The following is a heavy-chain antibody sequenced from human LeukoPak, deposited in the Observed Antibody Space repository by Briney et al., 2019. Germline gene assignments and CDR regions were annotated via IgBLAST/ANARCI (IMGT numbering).Heavy chain of an antibody. D-gene: IGHD4-17*01. CDR3: ARVPPDYAIIHDAFDI. CDR1: GGSMDTYF. V-gene: IGHV4-4*07. CDR2: IHSSGTA. Sequence: SGTLSLTCSVSGGSMDTYFWNWVRQSAGKGLEWLGRIHSSGTANYNPSLKTRITMSIDTSKTQFSLRLTSVTAAGTAVYFCARVPPDYAIIHDAFDIWGQGAVVTVSS. J-gene: IGHJ3*02.